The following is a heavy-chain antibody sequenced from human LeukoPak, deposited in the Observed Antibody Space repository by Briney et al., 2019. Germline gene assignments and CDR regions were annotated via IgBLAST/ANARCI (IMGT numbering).Heavy chain of an antibody. Sequence: SETLSLTCTVSGGSIGSYYWSWIRQPPGKGLEWIGYIYSSGSTNYNPSLKSRVTISLDTSKNQFSLKLSFVTAADTAVYYCASSPRLTTSWFLFDSWGHGTLVTVSS. CDR2: IYSSGST. D-gene: IGHD2-2*01. CDR3: ASSPRLTTSWFLFDS. CDR1: GGSIGSYY. J-gene: IGHJ5*01. V-gene: IGHV4-59*08.